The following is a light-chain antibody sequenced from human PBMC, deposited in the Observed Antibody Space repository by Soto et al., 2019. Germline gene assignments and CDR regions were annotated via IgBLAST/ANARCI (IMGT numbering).Light chain of an antibody. CDR3: SSYTSSSTWV. CDR2: AVS. V-gene: IGLV2-14*01. J-gene: IGLJ3*02. Sequence: QSALTQPASVSGSPGQSITISCTGTSSDVGGYNYVSWYQQHPGKAPKLMIYAVSNRPSGLSNRFSGSKSGNTASLTISGLQAEDEADYYCSSYTSSSTWVFGGGTKLTV. CDR1: SSDVGGYNY.